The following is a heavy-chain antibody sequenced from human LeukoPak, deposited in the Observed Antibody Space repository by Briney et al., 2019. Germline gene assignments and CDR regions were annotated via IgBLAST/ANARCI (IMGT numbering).Heavy chain of an antibody. Sequence: PGGSLRLSCAASGFTVSSNYMSWVRQAPGKGLEWVSVIYSGGSTYYADSVKGRFTISRDNSKNTLYLQMNSLRAEDTAVYYCARDDYGDYAVYWGQGTLVTVSS. J-gene: IGHJ4*02. CDR2: IYSGGST. D-gene: IGHD4-17*01. CDR1: GFTVSSNY. CDR3: ARDDYGDYAVY. V-gene: IGHV3-53*01.